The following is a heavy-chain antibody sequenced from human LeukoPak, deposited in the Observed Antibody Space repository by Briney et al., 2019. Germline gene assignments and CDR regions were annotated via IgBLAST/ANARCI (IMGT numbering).Heavy chain of an antibody. Sequence: PGGSLRPSCAASGFSFSSYGMHWVRQASGRGLEGVAFIRYDGSNKDYADSVKGRFTISRDNSKNTLYLEMNSLRAEDTAVYHCAKVRFSDSGRDGLDSWGQGTLVTVSS. J-gene: IGHJ5*01. V-gene: IGHV3-30*02. CDR1: GFSFSSYG. D-gene: IGHD5-12*01. CDR3: AKVRFSDSGRDGLDS. CDR2: IRYDGSNK.